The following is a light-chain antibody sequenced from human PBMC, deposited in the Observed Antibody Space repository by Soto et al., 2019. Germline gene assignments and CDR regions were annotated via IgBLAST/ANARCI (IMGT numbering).Light chain of an antibody. CDR1: TGAVTSGHY. J-gene: IGLJ2*01. Sequence: QAVVTQEPSLTVSPGGTVTLTCGSSTGAVTSGHYPYWFQQKPGQAPRTLIYDTSNKHSWTPARFSGSLLWGKAALTLSGAQPEDEAEYYCLLSYSGAGVVFGGGTKLTVL. V-gene: IGLV7-46*01. CDR2: DTS. CDR3: LLSYSGAGVV.